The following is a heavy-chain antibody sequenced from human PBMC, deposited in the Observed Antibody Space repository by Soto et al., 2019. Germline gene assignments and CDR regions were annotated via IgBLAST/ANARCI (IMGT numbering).Heavy chain of an antibody. CDR2: IGTAGDP. V-gene: IGHV3-13*05. CDR1: GFTFSSYD. Sequence: EVQLVESGGGLVQPGGSLRLSCAASGFTFSSYDMHWVRQATGKGLEWVSTIGTAGDPYYPGSVKGRFTISRENAKNSLYLQMNSLRAGDTAVYYCARALGSLGYSSGYCYYGMDVWGQGTTVTVSS. J-gene: IGHJ6*02. CDR3: ARALGSLGYSSGYCYYGMDV. D-gene: IGHD6-19*01.